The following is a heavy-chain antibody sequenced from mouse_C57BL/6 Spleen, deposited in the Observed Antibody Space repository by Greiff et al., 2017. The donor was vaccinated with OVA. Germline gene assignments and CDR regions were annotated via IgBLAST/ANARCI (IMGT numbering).Heavy chain of an antibody. V-gene: IGHV1-50*01. CDR2: IDPSDSYT. Sequence: QVQLQQPGAELVKPGASVKLSCKASGYTFTSYWMQWVKQRPGQGLEWIGEIDPSDSYTNYNQKFKGKATLTVDTSSSTAYMQLSSLTSEDSAVYYCARGRYGNLDYAMDYWGQGTSVTVSS. CDR1: GYTFTSYW. CDR3: ARGRYGNLDYAMDY. J-gene: IGHJ4*01. D-gene: IGHD2-10*02.